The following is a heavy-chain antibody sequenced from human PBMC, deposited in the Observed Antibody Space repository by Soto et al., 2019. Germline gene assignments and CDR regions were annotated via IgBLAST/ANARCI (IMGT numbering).Heavy chain of an antibody. V-gene: IGHV3-48*02. D-gene: IGHD4-17*01. J-gene: IGHJ4*02. CDR2: ISGSSSTI. Sequence: EVQLVESGGGVVQPGGALRLSCAASGFTFSSYSMNWVRQAPGKGLEWVSYISGSSSTIYYADSVKGRFTISSDNAKNSLYLEMNSLRDGDTAVYDGARLDYGDFVSDYWGQGSLVTVCS. CDR1: GFTFSSYS. CDR3: ARLDYGDFVSDY.